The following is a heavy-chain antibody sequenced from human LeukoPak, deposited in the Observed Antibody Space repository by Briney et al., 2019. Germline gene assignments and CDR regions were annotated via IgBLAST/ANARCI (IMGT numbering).Heavy chain of an antibody. CDR1: GGSFXGYY. V-gene: IGHV4-34*01. D-gene: IGHD4-4*01. J-gene: IGHJ4*02. CDR2: INHSGST. Sequence: PXXTLSLTCAVXGGSFXGYYWSWIRQPPGKGLEWIGEINHSGSTNYNPSLKSRVTISVDTSKNQFSLKLSSVTAADTAVYYCARHTVRGRTFDYWGQGTLVTVSS. CDR3: ARHTVRGRTFDY.